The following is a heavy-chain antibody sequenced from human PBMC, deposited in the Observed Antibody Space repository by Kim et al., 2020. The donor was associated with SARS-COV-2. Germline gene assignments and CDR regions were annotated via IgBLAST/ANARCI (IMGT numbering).Heavy chain of an antibody. D-gene: IGHD2-2*01. V-gene: IGHV3-30*04. CDR2: ISYDGSNK. Sequence: GGSLRLSCAASGFTFSSYAMHWVRQAPGQGLEWVAVISYDGSNKYYADSVKGRFTISRDNSKNTLYVQMNSLRAEDTAVYYCARQRYCSSTSCLDYYYYAMDVWGQGTTVTVSS. CDR3: ARQRYCSSTSCLDYYYYAMDV. CDR1: GFTFSSYA. J-gene: IGHJ6*02.